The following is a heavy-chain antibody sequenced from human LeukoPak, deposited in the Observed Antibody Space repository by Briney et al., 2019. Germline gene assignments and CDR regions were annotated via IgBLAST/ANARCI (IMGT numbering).Heavy chain of an antibody. CDR2: ISGRGGST. Sequence: GGSLRLSCAASGSTFSSYAMSWVRQAPGKGLEWVSAISGRGGSTYYADSVKGRFTISRDNSKNTLYLQMNSLRAEDTAVYYCAKGTTFGGVIVANYFDYWGQGTLVTVSS. V-gene: IGHV3-23*01. D-gene: IGHD3-16*02. CDR3: AKGTTFGGVIVANYFDY. CDR1: GSTFSSYA. J-gene: IGHJ4*02.